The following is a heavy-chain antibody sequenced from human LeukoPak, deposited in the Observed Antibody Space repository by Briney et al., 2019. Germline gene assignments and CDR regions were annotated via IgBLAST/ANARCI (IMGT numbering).Heavy chain of an antibody. Sequence: GGSLRLSCAASGFTFSGCAMSWVRQAPGKGLEWVSAIRGSGDYSYYADSVKGRFSISRDNSKNTLYLQMNSLRAEDTAIYYCAKGLFDWLSDTDYWGQGTLVTVSS. D-gene: IGHD3-9*01. CDR2: IRGSGDYS. V-gene: IGHV3-23*01. J-gene: IGHJ4*02. CDR1: GFTFSGCA. CDR3: AKGLFDWLSDTDY.